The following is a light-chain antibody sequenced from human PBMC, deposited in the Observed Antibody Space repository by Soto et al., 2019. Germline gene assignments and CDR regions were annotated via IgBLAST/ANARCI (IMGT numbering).Light chain of an antibody. CDR3: SSHTSNDTVL. V-gene: IGLV2-14*01. CDR2: EVS. J-gene: IGLJ2*01. Sequence: QAVVTQPASVSGSPGQSITISCTATSSDVGDYDYVSWYQQHPGKAPKLMIYEVSNRPSGVSNRFSGSKSGNTASLTISGLQAEDEADYYCSSHTSNDTVLFGGGTQLTVL. CDR1: SSDVGDYDY.